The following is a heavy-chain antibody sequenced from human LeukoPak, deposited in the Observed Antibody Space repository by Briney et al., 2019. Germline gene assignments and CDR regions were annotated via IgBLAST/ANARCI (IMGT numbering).Heavy chain of an antibody. CDR3: VRLGITGTTVDY. CDR2: IYYSGST. D-gene: IGHD1-20*01. CDR1: GGSISSYY. J-gene: IGHJ4*02. Sequence: SETLSLTCTVSGGSISSYYWSWIRQPPGKGLEWIGYIYYSGSTNYNPSLKSRVTISVDTSKNQFSLKLSSVTAADTAVYYCVRLGITGTTVDYWGQGTLVTVSS. V-gene: IGHV4-59*08.